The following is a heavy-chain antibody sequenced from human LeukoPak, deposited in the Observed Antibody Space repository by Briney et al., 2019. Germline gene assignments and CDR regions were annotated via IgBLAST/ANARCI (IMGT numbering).Heavy chain of an antibody. V-gene: IGHV4-39*01. CDR2: IYYSGST. CDR1: GGSISSSSCY. J-gene: IGHJ4*02. Sequence: PSETLSLTCTVSGGSISSSSCYWGWIRQPPGKGLEWIGSIYYSGSTYYNPSLKSRVTISVDTSKNQFSLKLSSVTAADTAVYYCARVRKVTAIPAFGTFDYWGQGTLVTVSS. D-gene: IGHD2-21*02. CDR3: ARVRKVTAIPAFGTFDY.